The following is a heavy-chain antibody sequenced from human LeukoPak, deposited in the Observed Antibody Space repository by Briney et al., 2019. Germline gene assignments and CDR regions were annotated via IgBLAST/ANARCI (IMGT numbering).Heavy chain of an antibody. D-gene: IGHD6-19*01. CDR3: AKDSSYSSGYYQGVFDI. CDR2: IYSGGST. V-gene: IGHV3-53*01. Sequence: GGSLRLSCAASGFTVSSNYMSWVRQAPGKGLEWVSVIYSGGSTYYADSVKGRFTISRDNSDSTLYLQLNDLRAEDTATYYCAKDSSYSSGYYQGVFDIWGQGTVVTVSS. CDR1: GFTVSSNY. J-gene: IGHJ3*02.